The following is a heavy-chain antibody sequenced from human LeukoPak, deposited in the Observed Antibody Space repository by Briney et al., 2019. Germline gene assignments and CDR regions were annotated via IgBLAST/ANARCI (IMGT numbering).Heavy chain of an antibody. J-gene: IGHJ4*02. Sequence: GESLKISCKGSGYSFTSYWIGWVRQMPGKGLEWMGIIYPGDSHTRYSPSFEGQVTISADKSISTAYLQWSSLKASDTAMYYCARQGGNGAWYGPFDYWGQGTLVTVSS. D-gene: IGHD6-13*01. V-gene: IGHV5-51*01. CDR2: IYPGDSHT. CDR1: GYSFTSYW. CDR3: ARQGGNGAWYGPFDY.